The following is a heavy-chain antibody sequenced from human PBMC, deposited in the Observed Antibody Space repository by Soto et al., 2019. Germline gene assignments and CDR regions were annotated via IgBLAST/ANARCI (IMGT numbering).Heavy chain of an antibody. CDR2: IYYSGGT. CDR3: ARVSSGSYYFRYYYGMDV. D-gene: IGHD3-10*01. CDR1: GGSISSYY. J-gene: IGHJ6*02. V-gene: IGHV4-59*01. Sequence: SETLSLTCTVSGGSISSYYWSWIRQPPGKGLEWIGYIYYSGGTNYNPSLKSRVTISVDTSKNQFSLKLSSVTAADTAVYYCARVSSGSYYFRYYYGMDVWGQGTTVTVSS.